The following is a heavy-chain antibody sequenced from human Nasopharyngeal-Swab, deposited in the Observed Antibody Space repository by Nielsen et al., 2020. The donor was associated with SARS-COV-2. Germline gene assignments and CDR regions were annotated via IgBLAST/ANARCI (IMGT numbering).Heavy chain of an antibody. CDR1: GFTFSSYW. J-gene: IGHJ3*01. CDR2: IKQDGSEK. D-gene: IGHD5-12*01. CDR3: ATRGYSGYDSA. Sequence: GESLTISCAASGFTFSSYWMGWVRQAPGKGLEWVANIKQDGSEKYYVDSVKGRFTISRDNAKNSLYLQMNSLRAEDTAVYYCATRGYSGYDSAWGQGTIVTVSS. V-gene: IGHV3-7*01.